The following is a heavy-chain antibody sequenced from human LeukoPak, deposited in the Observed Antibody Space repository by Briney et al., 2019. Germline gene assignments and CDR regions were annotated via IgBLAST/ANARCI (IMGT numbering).Heavy chain of an antibody. D-gene: IGHD2-21*02. CDR2: INTNTGNP. Sequence: ASVKVSCKASGCTFTSYAMNWVRQAPGQGLEWMGWINTNTGNPTYAQGFTGRFVFSLDTSVSTAYLQISSLKAEDTAVYYCARGGGWLGDYYFDYWGQGTLVTVSS. J-gene: IGHJ4*02. CDR1: GCTFTSYA. V-gene: IGHV7-4-1*02. CDR3: ARGGGWLGDYYFDY.